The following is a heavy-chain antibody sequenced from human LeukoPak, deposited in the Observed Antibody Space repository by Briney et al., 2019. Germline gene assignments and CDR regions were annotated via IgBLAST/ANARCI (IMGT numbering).Heavy chain of an antibody. J-gene: IGHJ4*02. CDR2: TNSDGSTT. D-gene: IGHD5-24*01. CDR3: ARQSTPHGNFDY. Sequence: GSLRLSCAASGLTFSNYWMHWVRQAPGKGLVWVSRTNSDGSTTSHADSVKGRFTISRDNAKKSLFLQMSSLRAEDTAIYYCARQSTPHGNFDYWGQGTLVTVSS. V-gene: IGHV3-74*01. CDR1: GLTFSNYW.